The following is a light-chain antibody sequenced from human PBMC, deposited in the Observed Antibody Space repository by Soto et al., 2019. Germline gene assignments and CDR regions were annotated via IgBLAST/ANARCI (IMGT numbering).Light chain of an antibody. CDR1: QSISSW. V-gene: IGKV1-5*01. CDR2: DAS. Sequence: DIQMTQSPSTLSASVGDRVTITFRASQSISSWLAWYQQKPGKAPKLLIYDASALPRGVPSRFSGSGSGTKFTLTIASLQPDDFATYYCQQYETFSGTFGPGTKVDIK. J-gene: IGKJ1*01. CDR3: QQYETFSGT.